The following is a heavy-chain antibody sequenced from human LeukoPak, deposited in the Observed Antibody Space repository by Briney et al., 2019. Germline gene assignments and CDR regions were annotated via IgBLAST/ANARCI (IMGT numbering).Heavy chain of an antibody. Sequence: SETLSLTCAVYGGSFSGYYWSWIRQPPGKGLEWIGEINHSGSTNYNPSLKSRVTISVDTSKNQFSLKLSSVTAADTAVYYCARGGLWDILTGYFYYYYYYGMDVWGQGTTVTVSS. D-gene: IGHD3-9*01. V-gene: IGHV4-34*01. CDR2: INHSGST. J-gene: IGHJ6*02. CDR3: ARGGLWDILTGYFYYYYYYGMDV. CDR1: GGSFSGYY.